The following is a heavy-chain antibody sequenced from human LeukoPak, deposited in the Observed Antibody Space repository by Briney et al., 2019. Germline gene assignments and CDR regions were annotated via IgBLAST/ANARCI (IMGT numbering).Heavy chain of an antibody. D-gene: IGHD3-3*01. J-gene: IGHJ4*02. Sequence: PGGSLRLSCAASGFTFSSYAMSWVRQAPGKGLEWVSAISGSGGSTYYADSVKGRFTISRDNSKNTLYLQMNSLRAEDTAVYYCAKDLRVSNHKVSERITIFGVVIMGPYFDYWGQGTLVTVSS. CDR3: AKDLRVSNHKVSERITIFGVVIMGPYFDY. V-gene: IGHV3-23*01. CDR2: ISGSGGST. CDR1: GFTFSSYA.